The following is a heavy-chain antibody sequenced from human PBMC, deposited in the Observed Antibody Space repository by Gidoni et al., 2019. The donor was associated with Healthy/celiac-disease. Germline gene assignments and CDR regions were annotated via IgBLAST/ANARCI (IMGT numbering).Heavy chain of an antibody. CDR3: AKANERGATRAEDAFDI. CDR2: ISGSGGST. D-gene: IGHD1-26*01. J-gene: IGHJ3*02. Sequence: EVQLLESGGGLVQPGGSLRLSCAASGFTFSSYAMSWVRQAPGKGLEWVSAISGSGGSTYYADSVKGRFTISRDNSKNTLYLQMNSLRAEDTAVYYCAKANERGATRAEDAFDIWGQGTMVTVSS. CDR1: GFTFSSYA. V-gene: IGHV3-23*01.